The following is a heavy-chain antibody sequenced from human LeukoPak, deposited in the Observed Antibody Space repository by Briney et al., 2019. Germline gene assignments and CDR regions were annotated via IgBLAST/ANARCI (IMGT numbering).Heavy chain of an antibody. CDR1: GFTFSSYA. Sequence: GGSLRLSCAAAGFTFSSYAMHWVRQAPGKGLEWVAVISYDGSNKYYADSVKGRFTISRDNSKNTLYLQMNSLRAEDTAVYYCAREDTAMAFDYWGQGTLVTVSS. CDR2: ISYDGSNK. V-gene: IGHV3-30-3*01. CDR3: AREDTAMAFDY. J-gene: IGHJ4*02. D-gene: IGHD5-18*01.